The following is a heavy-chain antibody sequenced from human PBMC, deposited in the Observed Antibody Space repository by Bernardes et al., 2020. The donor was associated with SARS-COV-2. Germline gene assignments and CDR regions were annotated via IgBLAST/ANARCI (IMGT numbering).Heavy chain of an antibody. D-gene: IGHD4-17*01. CDR2: IFHSGRT. CDR1: GDSINTGSYF. Sequence: SETLSLTCTVAGDSINTGSYFWTWLLQPPGKGLEWIGYIFHSGRTFNNPSLESRLNISIDTSRNQFSLNLASVTAADTAVYYCATYGAKGAFDIWGQGTMVTVSS. J-gene: IGHJ3*02. V-gene: IGHV4-30-4*01. CDR3: ATYGAKGAFDI.